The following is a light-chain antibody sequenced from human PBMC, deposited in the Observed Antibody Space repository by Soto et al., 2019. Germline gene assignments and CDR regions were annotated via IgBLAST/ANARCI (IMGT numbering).Light chain of an antibody. V-gene: IGKV2-24*01. CDR2: EIS. Sequence: DIVLTQTPLSSPVTLGQPASISCRSSQSLLHSDGETYLSWLQQRPGQPPRLLIYEISNRFSGVPDRFSGSGAGTDFTLKISRVEAEDVGVYYCLQATEYPPYTFGQGTKLEIK. J-gene: IGKJ2*01. CDR3: LQATEYPPYT. CDR1: QSLLHSDGETY.